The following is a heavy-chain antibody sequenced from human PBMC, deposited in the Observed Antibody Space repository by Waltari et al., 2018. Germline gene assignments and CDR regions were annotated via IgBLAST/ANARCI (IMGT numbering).Heavy chain of an antibody. CDR3: ARDLPFPYYGSGSQLSWFDP. V-gene: IGHV1-69*10. Sequence: QIQLVQSGAEVKKPGSSVKVSCKASGGTFSSYAISWVRQAPGQGLEWMGGIIPILGIANYAQKFQGRVTITADKSTSTAYMELSSLRSEDTAVYYCARDLPFPYYGSGSQLSWFDPWGQGTLVTVSS. CDR2: IIPILGIA. D-gene: IGHD3-10*01. J-gene: IGHJ5*02. CDR1: GGTFSSYA.